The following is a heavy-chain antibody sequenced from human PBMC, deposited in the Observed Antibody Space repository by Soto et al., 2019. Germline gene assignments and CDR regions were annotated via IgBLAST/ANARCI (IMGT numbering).Heavy chain of an antibody. CDR3: VRYNYCMDV. Sequence: QVQLVESGGGVVQPGRSLRLSCATSGFTFSDYGFHWVRQAPGKGLEWVAVIWYDGTLKYYADSVKGRFTISRDNSKNTLSLLMTSLRAEDTAVYYCVRYNYCMDVWGKGTTVTVSS. CDR2: IWYDGTLK. CDR1: GFTFSDYG. V-gene: IGHV3-33*01. J-gene: IGHJ6*03.